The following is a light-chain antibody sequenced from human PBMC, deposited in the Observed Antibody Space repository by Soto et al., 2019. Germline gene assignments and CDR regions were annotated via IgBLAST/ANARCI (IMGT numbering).Light chain of an antibody. Sequence: DIQMTQSPSTLSSSFGDRVTITCRASQSISSFLAWYQQKPGKAPKLLIYDASSLESGVPSRFSGSGSGTEFTLTISSLQTDDFATYYCQQYKSYSTWTFGQGTKVDIK. J-gene: IGKJ1*01. V-gene: IGKV1-5*01. CDR1: QSISSF. CDR2: DAS. CDR3: QQYKSYSTWT.